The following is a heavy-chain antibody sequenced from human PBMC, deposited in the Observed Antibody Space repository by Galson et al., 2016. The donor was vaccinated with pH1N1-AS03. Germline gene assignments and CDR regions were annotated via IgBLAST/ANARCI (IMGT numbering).Heavy chain of an antibody. CDR3: TTDDYGDYRGTGAGTNDAFDM. D-gene: IGHD4-17*01. CDR1: GFTFSNAW. CDR2: IKNRENGRTT. V-gene: IGHV3-15*01. Sequence: SLRLSCAASGFTFSNAWMSWVRQAPGKGLEWVGLIKNRENGRTTDYAAPVKGRFTISRDDSKNTPYLQMNSLKTEDTAVYYCTTDDYGDYRGTGAGTNDAFDMWGQGTMVTVSS. J-gene: IGHJ3*02.